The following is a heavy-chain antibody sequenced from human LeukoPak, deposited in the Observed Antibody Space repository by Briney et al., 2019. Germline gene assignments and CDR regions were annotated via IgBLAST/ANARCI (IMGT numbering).Heavy chain of an antibody. D-gene: IGHD6-13*01. CDR3: ARKNIPEDYYGSSWSGDAFDI. J-gene: IGHJ3*02. V-gene: IGHV3-11*04. Sequence: GGSLRLSCAASGFTLSDYYMSWIRQAPGKGLEWVSYISSSGSTIYYADSVKGRFTISRDNAKNSLYLQMNSLRAEDTAVYYCARKNIPEDYYGSSWSGDAFDIWGQGTMVTVSS. CDR1: GFTLSDYY. CDR2: ISSSGSTI.